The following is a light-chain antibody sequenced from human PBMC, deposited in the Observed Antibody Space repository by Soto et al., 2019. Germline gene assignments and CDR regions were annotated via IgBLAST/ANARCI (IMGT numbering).Light chain of an antibody. J-gene: IGLJ1*01. CDR3: SSYAGGNNPSYV. Sequence: QSALTQPPSASGSPGQSVTISCTGTSSDVGGYNYVSWYQQHPGKAPKLMIYEVSKRPSGVPDRFSGSKSGNTASLTVSGLQAEDEADYYCSSYAGGNNPSYVFGTGTKLTVL. V-gene: IGLV2-8*01. CDR2: EVS. CDR1: SSDVGGYNY.